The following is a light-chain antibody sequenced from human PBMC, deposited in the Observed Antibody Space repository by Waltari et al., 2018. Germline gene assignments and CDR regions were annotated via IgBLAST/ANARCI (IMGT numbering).Light chain of an antibody. J-gene: IGKJ1*01. CDR2: DAS. CDR1: QSFGKS. V-gene: IGKV3-20*01. CDR3: QKYVRLPVT. Sequence: EIVLTQSPGTLSLSPGERATLSCRASQSFGKSLAWYQQKSGQAPSLLIYDASTRATGIPDRFNASGFGTDFSLTISRLEPVDFAVYYCQKYVRLPVTFCQGTKVEIK.